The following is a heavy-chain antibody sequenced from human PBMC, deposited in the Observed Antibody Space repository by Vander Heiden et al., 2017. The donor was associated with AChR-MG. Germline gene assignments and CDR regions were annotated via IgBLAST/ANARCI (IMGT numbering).Heavy chain of an antibody. CDR2: ISSSSSYI. CDR3: ARAGERVAVAADDAFDI. V-gene: IGHV3-21*01. CDR1: GFTFSSYS. Sequence: EVQLVESGGGLVKPGGSLRLSCAASGFTFSSYSMNWVRQAPGKGLEWVSSISSSSSYIYYADSVKGRVTISRDNAKNSLYLQMNSLRAEDTAVYYCARAGERVAVAADDAFDIWGQGTMVTVSS. J-gene: IGHJ3*02. D-gene: IGHD6-19*01.